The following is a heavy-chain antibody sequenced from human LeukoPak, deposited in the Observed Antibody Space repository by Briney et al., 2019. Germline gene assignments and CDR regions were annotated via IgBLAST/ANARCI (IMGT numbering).Heavy chain of an antibody. CDR2: MSGKSSTK. CDR1: GFTFTSHS. D-gene: IGHD2-8*01. CDR3: ARDIMVYALRVQGTFDY. Sequence: GGSLRLSCAASGFTFTSHSMNWVRQAPGKGLEWISSMSGKSSTKYYADSVKGRFTISRDNAKNSLYLQMNSLRAEDTAVYYCARDIMVYALRVQGTFDYWGQGTLVTVSS. J-gene: IGHJ4*02. V-gene: IGHV3-48*01.